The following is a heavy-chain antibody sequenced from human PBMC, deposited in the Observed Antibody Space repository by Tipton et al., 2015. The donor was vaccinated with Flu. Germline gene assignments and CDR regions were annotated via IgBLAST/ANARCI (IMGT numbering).Heavy chain of an antibody. D-gene: IGHD1-26*01. CDR3: ARISRLYEDSASLAFDM. Sequence: GSLRLSCAASGFAFSGYWMHWVRQVPGKGLVWLSRINTDGSTTNYADSVEGRFTISRDNAKKTLYLDMNSLRAEDAAVYYFARISRLYEDSASLAFDMWGQGTVVTVSS. CDR2: INTDGSTT. J-gene: IGHJ3*02. CDR1: GFAFSGYW. V-gene: IGHV3-74*01.